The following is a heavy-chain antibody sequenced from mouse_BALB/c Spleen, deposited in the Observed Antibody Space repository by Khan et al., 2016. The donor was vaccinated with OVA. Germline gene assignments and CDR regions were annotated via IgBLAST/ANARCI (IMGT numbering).Heavy chain of an antibody. Sequence: EVQLQESGPGLVKPSQSLSLTCTVTGYSITSGYGWNWIRQFPGNKLEWIGYISYSGSTNYNPSLKNRIPITGDTSNNTFFLQLNSVTTEDTATYYYARTGRIKYWGQGTTLTVSS. V-gene: IGHV3-2*02. J-gene: IGHJ2*01. D-gene: IGHD1-1*01. CDR1: GYSITSGYG. CDR3: ARTGRIKY. CDR2: ISYSGST.